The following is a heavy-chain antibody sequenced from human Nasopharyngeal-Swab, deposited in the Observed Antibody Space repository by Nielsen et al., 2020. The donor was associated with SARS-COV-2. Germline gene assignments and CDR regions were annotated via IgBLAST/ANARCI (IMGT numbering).Heavy chain of an antibody. D-gene: IGHD3-3*01. J-gene: IGHJ5*02. Sequence: WIRQPPGKGLEWIGEINHSGSTNYDPSLKSRVTISVDTSKNQFSLKLSSVTAADTAVYYCAREHIIGNWFDPWGQGTLVTVS. CDR2: INHSGST. V-gene: IGHV4-34*01. CDR3: AREHIIGNWFDP.